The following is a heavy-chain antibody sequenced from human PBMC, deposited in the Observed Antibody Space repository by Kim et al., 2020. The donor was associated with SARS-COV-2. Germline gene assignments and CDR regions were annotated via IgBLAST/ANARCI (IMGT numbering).Heavy chain of an antibody. D-gene: IGHD1-26*01. Sequence: GGSLRLSCAASGFTFSNYWMHWFRQVPGKGLVWVSFINSDGNNIKYADSVKGRFTISRDNAKNTLYLQMNSLRAEDTAVYYCTRDMESTRDQWGQGTLVTVSS. V-gene: IGHV3-74*01. CDR3: TRDMESTRDQ. J-gene: IGHJ4*02. CDR2: INSDGNNI. CDR1: GFTFSNYW.